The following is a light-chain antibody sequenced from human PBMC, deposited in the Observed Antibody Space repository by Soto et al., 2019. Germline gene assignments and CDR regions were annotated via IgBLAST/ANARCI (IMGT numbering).Light chain of an antibody. J-gene: IGKJ1*01. CDR1: QRVRNK. CDR3: QQYGSSGT. Sequence: EIVMTQSPATLYVSPGERATLSCRVSQRVRNKVAWYQHKPGQTPRDIIYGASNRATGIPDRFSGSGSGTDFTLTISRLEPEDFAVYYCQQYGSSGTFGQGTKVDIK. CDR2: GAS. V-gene: IGKV3-20*01.